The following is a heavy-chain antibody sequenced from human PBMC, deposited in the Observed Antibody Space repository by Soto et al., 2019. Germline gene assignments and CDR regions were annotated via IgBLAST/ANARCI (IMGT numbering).Heavy chain of an antibody. CDR1: GFTFSSYS. Sequence: GGSLRLSCAASGFTFSSYSMNWVRQAPGKGLEWVSSISSSSSYIYYADSVKGRFTISRDNAKNSLYLQMNSLRAEDTAVYYCARDWFALAYGDYLGMDVWGQGTTVTVSS. CDR3: ARDWFALAYGDYLGMDV. J-gene: IGHJ6*02. V-gene: IGHV3-21*01. D-gene: IGHD4-17*01. CDR2: ISSSSSYI.